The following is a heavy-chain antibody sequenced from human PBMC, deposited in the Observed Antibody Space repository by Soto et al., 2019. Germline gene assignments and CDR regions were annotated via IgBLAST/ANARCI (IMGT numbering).Heavy chain of an antibody. CDR1: GFIFSSYG. D-gene: IGHD2-15*01. Sequence: QVQLVESGGGVVQPGRSLRLSCAASGFIFSSYGMHWVRQAPGKGLEWVAVISYEGSHTYYADSVKGRFTITRDNSKNTLYLQRNGLRPEDTAVYYCAKEVHCGGGSCSWSEGFDYWGQGTLLTVSS. CDR3: AKEVHCGGGSCSWSEGFDY. CDR2: ISYEGSHT. V-gene: IGHV3-30*18. J-gene: IGHJ4*02.